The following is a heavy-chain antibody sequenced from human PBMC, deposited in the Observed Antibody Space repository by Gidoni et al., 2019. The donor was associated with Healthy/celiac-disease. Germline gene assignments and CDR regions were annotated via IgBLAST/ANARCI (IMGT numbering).Heavy chain of an antibody. CDR1: GFTFSSYA. J-gene: IGHJ4*02. Sequence: QVQLVESGGGVVQPGRSLRLSCAASGFTFSSYAMHWVRQAPGKGLEWVAVISDDGSNKYYADSVKGRFTISRDNSKNTLYLQMNSLRAEDTAVYYCARGDLWFGELSLDYWGQGTLVTVSS. V-gene: IGHV3-30-3*01. CDR3: ARGDLWFGELSLDY. D-gene: IGHD3-10*01. CDR2: ISDDGSNK.